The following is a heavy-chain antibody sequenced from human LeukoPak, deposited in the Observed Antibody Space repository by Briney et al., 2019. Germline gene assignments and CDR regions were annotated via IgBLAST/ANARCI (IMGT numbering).Heavy chain of an antibody. D-gene: IGHD6-13*01. J-gene: IGHJ4*02. Sequence: GGSLRLSCAASRFTFSSYVMSWVRQAPGKGLEWVSAICGGGGSTYYADSVKGRFTISRDNSKNTLYLQMNSLRAEDTAIYYCAKDLIQQQLVYFDYWGQGALVSVSS. V-gene: IGHV3-23*01. CDR3: AKDLIQQQLVYFDY. CDR1: RFTFSSYV. CDR2: ICGGGGST.